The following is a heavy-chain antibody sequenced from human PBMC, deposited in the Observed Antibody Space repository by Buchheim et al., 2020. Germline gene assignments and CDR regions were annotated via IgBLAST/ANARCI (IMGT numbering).Heavy chain of an antibody. V-gene: IGHV3-30-3*01. D-gene: IGHD2-15*01. CDR1: GFSLTESP. Sequence: QVHLVESGGGVVQPGRSLRLSCAASGFSLTESPMHWVRQAPGKGLEWVALISNDGTNQDYADSVKGRFTIPRHTSKNLFYLEMNSLRPEDTAVYYCAREGGGSGRAGWFDPWGQGTL. CDR2: ISNDGTNQ. J-gene: IGHJ5*02. CDR3: AREGGGSGRAGWFDP.